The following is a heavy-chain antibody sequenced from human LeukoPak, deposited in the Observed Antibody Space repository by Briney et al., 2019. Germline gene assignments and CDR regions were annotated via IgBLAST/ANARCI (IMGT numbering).Heavy chain of an antibody. J-gene: IGHJ6*03. CDR1: GVSNSSYY. CDR2: IYYSGST. Sequence: AETLSLTCTVSGVSNSSYYWSWIRQPPGKGLEWIGYIYYSGSTNYNPSLKSRLPISVDTSKNQFSLRLSSVTAADTAVYYCARDIVVVPAATDYYYMDGWGKRTTVTVSS. V-gene: IGHV4-59*01. CDR3: ARDIVVVPAATDYYYMDG. D-gene: IGHD2-2*01.